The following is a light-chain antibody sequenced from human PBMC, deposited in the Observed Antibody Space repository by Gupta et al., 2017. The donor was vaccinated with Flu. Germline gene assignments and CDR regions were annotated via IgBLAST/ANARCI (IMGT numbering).Light chain of an antibody. CDR3: QRHGGSPKWT. CDR2: GAS. CDR1: QSLSANF. Sequence: ELVLTQSPGPPSLSPGKRATLSCRASQSLSANFLAWYQQKPGQAPRLLIYGASSRATGIPDRFSGSGSGTDFTLTISRLEPEDFAVYYCQRHGGSPKWTFGQGTKVEIK. J-gene: IGKJ1*01. V-gene: IGKV3-20*01.